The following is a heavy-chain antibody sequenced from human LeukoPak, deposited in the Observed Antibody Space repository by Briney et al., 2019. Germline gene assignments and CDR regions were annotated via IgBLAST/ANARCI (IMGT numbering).Heavy chain of an antibody. J-gene: IGHJ6*02. CDR3: AAGYCSGGSCYPYYYYGMDV. V-gene: IGHV1-58*01. D-gene: IGHD2-15*01. Sequence: SVKVSCKASGFTFTSSAVQWVRQARGQRLEWIGWIVVGSGNTNYAQKFQERVTITRDMSTSTAYLELSSLRSEDTAVYYCAAGYCSGGSCYPYYYYGMDVWGQGTTVTVSS. CDR2: IVVGSGNT. CDR1: GFTFTSSA.